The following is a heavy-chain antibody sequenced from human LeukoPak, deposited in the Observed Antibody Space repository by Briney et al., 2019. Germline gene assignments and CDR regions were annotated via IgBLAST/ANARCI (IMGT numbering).Heavy chain of an antibody. CDR1: GFTFSNAW. J-gene: IGHJ4*02. CDR2: IKSKADGGTT. CDR3: ATDLGYYDSSGYLYFDY. Sequence: GGSLRLSCAASGFTFSNAWMSWVRQAPGKGLEWVARIKSKADGGTTDYAATVKGRFIISRDDSKNTLYLQMNSLKTEDTAVYYCATDLGYYDSSGYLYFDYWGQGTVVTVSS. V-gene: IGHV3-15*01. D-gene: IGHD3-22*01.